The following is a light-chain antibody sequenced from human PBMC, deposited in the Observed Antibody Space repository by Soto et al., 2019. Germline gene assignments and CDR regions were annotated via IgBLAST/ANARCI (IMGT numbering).Light chain of an antibody. CDR3: SSYLNYNSEV. J-gene: IGLJ1*01. CDR2: EVN. V-gene: IGLV2-8*01. Sequence: QSALTQPPSASGSPGQSVTISCTGTSTDVGSYNYVSWYQRHPGKAPKLIIYEVNKRPSGVPYRFSGSKSGNTASLTVSGLQAEDEADYYCSSYLNYNSEVFGTGTKVTVL. CDR1: STDVGSYNY.